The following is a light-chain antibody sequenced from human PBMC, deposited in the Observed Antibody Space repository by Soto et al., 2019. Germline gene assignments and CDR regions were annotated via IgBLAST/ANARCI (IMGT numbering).Light chain of an antibody. J-gene: IGKJ1*01. Sequence: ETVLTQSPGNLSMSPGERPTLSCRASQTVTKSYLAWYQQKPVQAPRLLIFGTSSRASGVPDRFSGSGSGTDFTLTISSLEPEDFAVYFCQQSGSSPWTFGHGTKVDI. CDR2: GTS. CDR1: QTVTKSY. V-gene: IGKV3-20*01. CDR3: QQSGSSPWT.